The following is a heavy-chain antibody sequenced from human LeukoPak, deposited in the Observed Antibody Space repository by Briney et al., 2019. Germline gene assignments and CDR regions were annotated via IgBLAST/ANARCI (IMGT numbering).Heavy chain of an antibody. J-gene: IGHJ4*02. CDR3: ARVSYDSSGYYYVDY. CDR1: GFTFSDYY. Sequence: GSLRLSCAASGFTFSDYYMSWICQAPGKGLEWVSYISSSGSTIYYADSVKGRFTISRDNAKNSLYLQMNSLRAEDTAVYYCARVSYDSSGYYYVDYWGQGTLVTVSS. D-gene: IGHD3-22*01. CDR2: ISSSGSTI. V-gene: IGHV3-11*01.